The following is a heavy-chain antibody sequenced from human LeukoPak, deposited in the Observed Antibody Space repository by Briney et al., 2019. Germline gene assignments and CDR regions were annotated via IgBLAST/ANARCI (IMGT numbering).Heavy chain of an antibody. D-gene: IGHD2-2*01. CDR2: IYTSGST. Sequence: SETLSLTRTVSGGSSSSGSYYWSWIRQPAGKGLEWIGRIYTSGSTNYNPSLKGRVTISVDTSKNQFSLKLSSVTAADTAVYYCCREHSEVPAAHDLYYFDYWGQGTLVTVSS. CDR3: CREHSEVPAAHDLYYFDY. J-gene: IGHJ4*02. V-gene: IGHV4-61*02. CDR1: GGSSSSGSYY.